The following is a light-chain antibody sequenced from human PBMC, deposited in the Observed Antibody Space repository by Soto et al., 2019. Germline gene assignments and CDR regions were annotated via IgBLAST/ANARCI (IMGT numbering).Light chain of an antibody. V-gene: IGKV3-20*01. Sequence: EIVLTQSPGTLSLSPGERATLSCRASQSVSSSYLAWYQQKPGQAPRLLIYGASSRATGIPDRFSGSGSGTDFTLTISRQEPEDFAVYYCQQYGSSPRLTFGGGTKVEIK. J-gene: IGKJ4*01. CDR1: QSVSSSY. CDR3: QQYGSSPRLT. CDR2: GAS.